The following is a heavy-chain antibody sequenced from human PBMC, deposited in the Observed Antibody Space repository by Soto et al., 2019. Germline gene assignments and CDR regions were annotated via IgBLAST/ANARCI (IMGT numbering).Heavy chain of an antibody. Sequence: QVQLQESGPGLVKPSQTLSLTCTVSGGSISSGGYYWSWIRQHPGKGLEWIGYIYYSGSTYYNPSLRGRVTISVDTSKNQFSLKLSSVTAADTAVYYCARDSNLGYCSGGSCQGGAFDIWGQGTMVTVSS. V-gene: IGHV4-31*03. CDR2: IYYSGST. CDR1: GGSISSGGYY. D-gene: IGHD2-15*01. CDR3: ARDSNLGYCSGGSCQGGAFDI. J-gene: IGHJ3*02.